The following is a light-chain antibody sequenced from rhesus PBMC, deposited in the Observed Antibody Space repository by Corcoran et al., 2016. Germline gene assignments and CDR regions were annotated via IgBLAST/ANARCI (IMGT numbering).Light chain of an antibody. CDR2: SAS. CDR1: QSFSSS. V-gene: IGKV1-46*01. Sequence: DIQMTQSPSSLFASVGDTVTITCRASQSFSSSLAWYQQKPGKAPKLLLYSASSLQSGVPSRFSGSKSGTDFTLTISSLQPEDIASYYCQQYYSDPPTFGGGTKVELK. CDR3: QQYYSDPPT. J-gene: IGKJ4*01.